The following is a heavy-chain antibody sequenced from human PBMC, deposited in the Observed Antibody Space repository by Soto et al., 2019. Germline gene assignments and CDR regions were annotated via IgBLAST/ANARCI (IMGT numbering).Heavy chain of an antibody. Sequence: QVQLEQSGAEVEKPGSSVKVSCKPSGGTFKSYVLNWVRQAPGQGLEWMGGIIPFLGSADYAQKSQDRVTITADESTSTAYLELSSLRSEDSAVYYCAGTQFDTSGYYPSGLELWGQGTLVTVAS. CDR1: GGTFKSYV. D-gene: IGHD3-22*01. J-gene: IGHJ4*02. CDR3: AGTQFDTSGYYPSGLEL. CDR2: IIPFLGSA. V-gene: IGHV1-69*01.